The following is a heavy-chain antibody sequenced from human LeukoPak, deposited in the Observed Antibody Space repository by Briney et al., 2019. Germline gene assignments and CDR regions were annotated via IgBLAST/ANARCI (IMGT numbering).Heavy chain of an antibody. CDR2: ISYDGSNK. J-gene: IGHJ4*02. D-gene: IGHD6-6*01. CDR1: GFTFSSYA. V-gene: IGHV3-30-3*01. Sequence: GGSLRLSCAASGFTFSSYAMHWVRQAPGKGLEWVAVISYDGSNKYYADSVKGRFTISRDNSKNTLYLQMNSLRAEDTAVYYCARVAAIAARPLDYWGQGTLVTVSS. CDR3: ARVAAIAARPLDY.